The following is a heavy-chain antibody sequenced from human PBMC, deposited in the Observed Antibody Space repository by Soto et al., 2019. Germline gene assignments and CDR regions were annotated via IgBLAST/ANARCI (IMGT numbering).Heavy chain of an antibody. CDR3: ARWWFGEFFDY. Sequence: PSETLSLTCSVSGGSISSGDYYWSRIRQPPGKGLEWIGFIYYSGSTYYNPSLKSRVTLSVDTSKDQFSLKLTSVTAADTAVYYCARWWFGEFFDYWGQGTLVTVSS. D-gene: IGHD3-10*01. CDR1: GGSISSGDYY. V-gene: IGHV4-30-4*01. CDR2: IYYSGST. J-gene: IGHJ4*02.